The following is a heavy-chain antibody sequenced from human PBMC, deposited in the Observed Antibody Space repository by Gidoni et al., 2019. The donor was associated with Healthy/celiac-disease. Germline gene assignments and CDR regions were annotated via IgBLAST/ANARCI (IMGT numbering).Heavy chain of an antibody. Sequence: QITLKESGPTLVKPTQTLTLTCTFSGFSPSTSGVGVGWIRQPPGKAMEWLALICWDDDKRYSPSMKVRLTITKDTSKNQVVLTMTNMDPVDTATYYCAQTRYCSSTSCLNNDAFDIWGQGTMVTVSS. CDR3: AQTRYCSSTSCLNNDAFDI. V-gene: IGHV2-5*02. D-gene: IGHD2-2*01. J-gene: IGHJ3*02. CDR2: ICWDDDK. CDR1: GFSPSTSGVG.